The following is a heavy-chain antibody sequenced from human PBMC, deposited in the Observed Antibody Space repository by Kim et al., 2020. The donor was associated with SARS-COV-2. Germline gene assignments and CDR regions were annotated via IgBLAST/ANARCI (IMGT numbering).Heavy chain of an antibody. V-gene: IGHV3-49*03. CDR1: GFTFGDYA. J-gene: IGHJ4*02. D-gene: IGHD2-15*01. CDR3: TRDEGYCSGGSCEADY. Sequence: GGSLRLSCTASGFTFGDYAMSWFRQAPGKGLEWVGFIRSKAYGGTTEYAASVKGRFTISRDDSKSIAYLQMNSLKTEDTAVYYCTRDEGYCSGGSCEADYWGQGTLVTVSS. CDR2: IRSKAYGGTT.